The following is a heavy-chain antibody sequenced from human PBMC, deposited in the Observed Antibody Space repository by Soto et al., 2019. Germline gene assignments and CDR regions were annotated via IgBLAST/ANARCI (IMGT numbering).Heavy chain of an antibody. V-gene: IGHV1-69*01. CDR3: AREHNVYDSSGYYTGNFDY. CDR1: GGTFSSYA. D-gene: IGHD3-22*01. Sequence: QVQLVQSGAEVKKPGSSVKVSCKASGGTFSSYAISWGRQAPGQGLEWMGGIIPNFGTANYAQKFQGRVTITANESTSTAYIKLSSLRSEQTAVYYGAREHNVYDSSGYYTGNFDYWGQGTLVTVSS. J-gene: IGHJ4*02. CDR2: IIPNFGTA.